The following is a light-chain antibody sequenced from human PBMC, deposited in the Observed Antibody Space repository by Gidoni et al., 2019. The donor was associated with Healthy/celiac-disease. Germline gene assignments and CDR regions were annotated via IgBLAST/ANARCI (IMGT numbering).Light chain of an antibody. Sequence: EIVFTQSPVTLSLSPGERATLSCRDSHSVSSSYLAWYQQKPGQDPRLLIYGGSSRSNGIQDRFSGSGSGTDFTLNIRRLETEDFVVYYCQKYGSSPPIIFGQGTRLEIK. CDR1: HSVSSSY. V-gene: IGKV3-20*01. J-gene: IGKJ5*01. CDR3: QKYGSSPPII. CDR2: GGS.